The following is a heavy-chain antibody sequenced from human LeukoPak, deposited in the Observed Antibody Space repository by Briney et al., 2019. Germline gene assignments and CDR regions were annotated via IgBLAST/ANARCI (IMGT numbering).Heavy chain of an antibody. V-gene: IGHV4-4*07. Sequence: SETLSLTCTVSGGSISSYYWSWIRQPAGKGLEWIGRIYTSGSTNYNPSLKSRVTISVDTSKNQFSLKLSSVTAADTAVYYCARQYCSGGSCYSAVGYWGQGTLVTVSS. J-gene: IGHJ4*02. CDR1: GGSISSYY. CDR3: ARQYCSGGSCYSAVGY. D-gene: IGHD2-15*01. CDR2: IYTSGST.